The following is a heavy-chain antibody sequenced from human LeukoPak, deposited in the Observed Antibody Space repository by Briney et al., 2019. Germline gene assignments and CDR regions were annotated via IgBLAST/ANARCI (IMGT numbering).Heavy chain of an antibody. J-gene: IGHJ4*02. D-gene: IGHD3-22*01. CDR2: IGTAGDT. CDR3: TRGKYYYDSSGYYDY. V-gene: IGHV3-13*01. Sequence: PGGSLRLSCAASGFTFSSYDMHWVRQATGKGLEWVSAIGTAGDTYYPGSVKGRFTISRENAKNSLYLQMNSLRAGDTAVYYCTRGKYYYDSSGYYDYWGQGTLVTVPS. CDR1: GFTFSSYD.